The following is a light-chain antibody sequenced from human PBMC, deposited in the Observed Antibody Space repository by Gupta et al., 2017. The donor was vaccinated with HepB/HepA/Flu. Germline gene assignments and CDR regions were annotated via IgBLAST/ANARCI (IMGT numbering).Light chain of an antibody. CDR2: YDD. J-gene: IGLJ2*01. CDR3: GAWDDSRNGVV. V-gene: IGLV1-36*01. Sequence: QSVLTQPPSVSEAPRQRVTISCSGSSSNIGNHAVNWYQQLPGKAPKLLIYYDDLLPSGVSDRFSGSKSGTSASLAISGLQSEDEADYYCGAWDDSRNGVVFGGGTKLTVL. CDR1: SSNIGNHA.